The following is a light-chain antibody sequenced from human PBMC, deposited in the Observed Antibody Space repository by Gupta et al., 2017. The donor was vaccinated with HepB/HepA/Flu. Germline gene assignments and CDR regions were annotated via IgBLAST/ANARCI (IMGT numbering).Light chain of an antibody. J-gene: IGLJ1*01. CDR1: TIGSKS. CDR3: QVEDRSSDHYV. V-gene: IGLV3-21*03. CDR2: DDS. Sequence: SYVLTQPPSVSVAPGKTARITCGGTTIGSKSVHWYPQKPGQAPVLLVYDDSDRPSGIPERFSGSNSGTTATLTITRVEAGDEADYYCQVEDRSSDHYVFGTGTKLTVL.